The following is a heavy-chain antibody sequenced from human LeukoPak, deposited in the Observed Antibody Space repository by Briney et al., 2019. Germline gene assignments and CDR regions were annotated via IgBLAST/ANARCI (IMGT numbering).Heavy chain of an antibody. CDR2: ISDSGGST. V-gene: IGHV3-23*01. Sequence: GGSLRLPCAASGFIFSNYAMSWVRQAPGKGLEWVSTISDSGGSTYYADSVKGRFTISRDNSKNTVYLQMNSLRAEDTAVYHCAKERGYSYGAFDYWGQGTLVTVSS. CDR3: AKERGYSYGAFDY. D-gene: IGHD5-18*01. J-gene: IGHJ4*02. CDR1: GFIFSNYA.